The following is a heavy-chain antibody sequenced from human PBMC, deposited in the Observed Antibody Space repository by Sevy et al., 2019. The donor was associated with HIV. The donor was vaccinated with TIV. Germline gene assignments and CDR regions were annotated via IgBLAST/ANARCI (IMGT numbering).Heavy chain of an antibody. D-gene: IGHD6-6*01. V-gene: IGHV3-23*01. CDR3: SRXXVVPPVFYSDY. Sequence: GGSLRLSCAASGFTFRSYAMTWVRQAPGKGLEWVSSIDVSGIDTTFYAESVKGRFTISRDNFRNTVSLQMHSLEVDXTAVYXCSRXXVVPPVFYSDYWGQGTQVTVSS. CDR2: IDVSGIDTT. CDR1: GFTFRSYA. J-gene: IGHJ4*02.